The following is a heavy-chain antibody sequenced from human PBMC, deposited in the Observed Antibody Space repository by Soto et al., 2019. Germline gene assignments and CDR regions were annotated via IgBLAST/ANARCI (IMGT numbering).Heavy chain of an antibody. CDR1: GYSISSGYH. Sequence: SETLSLTCTVSGYSISSGYHWAWIRQPPGKGLEWLGSVHYSGNTYYNPSLKSRLTISVDKSKNQCSLNLSSVTAADTAVYYCARQDRVVAEGRWFDPWGQGTLVTVS. V-gene: IGHV4-38-2*02. J-gene: IGHJ5*02. D-gene: IGHD2-15*01. CDR2: VHYSGNT. CDR3: ARQDRVVAEGRWFDP.